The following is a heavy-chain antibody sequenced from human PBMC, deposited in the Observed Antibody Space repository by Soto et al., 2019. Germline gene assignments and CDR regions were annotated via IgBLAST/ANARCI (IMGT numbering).Heavy chain of an antibody. J-gene: IGHJ3*01. V-gene: IGHV3-74*03. CDR2: IHSDGSST. CDR1: EFNFSSYW. Sequence: EVQLVESGGGLVQPGGSLRLSCVASEFNFSSYWMHWVRQVPGKGLVWVSRIHSDGSSTTYADSVNGRFTISRDNAKNTLYLQMASLRVEDTAVYFCARGDVGAFDLWGQGTMVTVSS. CDR3: ARGDVGAFDL. D-gene: IGHD1-26*01.